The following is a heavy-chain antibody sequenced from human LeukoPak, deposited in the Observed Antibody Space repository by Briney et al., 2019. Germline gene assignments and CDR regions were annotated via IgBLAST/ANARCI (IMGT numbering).Heavy chain of an antibody. D-gene: IGHD3-22*01. CDR3: ARSAYYYHSSASREYYYYGMDV. CDR2: IYPGDSDT. CDR1: GYSFTSYW. J-gene: IGHJ6*02. Sequence: GESLKISCKGSGYSFTSYWIGWVRQMPGKGLEWMGIIYPGDSDTRYSPSFQGQVTISADKSISTAYLQWSSLKASDTAMYYCARSAYYYHSSASREYYYYGMDVWGQGTTVTVSS. V-gene: IGHV5-51*01.